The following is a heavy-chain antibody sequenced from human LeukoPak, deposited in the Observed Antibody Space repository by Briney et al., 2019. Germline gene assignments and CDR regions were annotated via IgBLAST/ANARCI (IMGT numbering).Heavy chain of an antibody. V-gene: IGHV1-69*13. CDR3: ARDRRGGGSYLAAFDI. Sequence: SVKVSYKASGYTFTSYYMHWVRQAPGQGLEWMGGIIPIFGTANYAQKFQGRVTITADESTSTAYMELSSLRSEDTAVYYCARDRRGGGSYLAAFDIWGQGTMVSVSS. CDR2: IIPIFGTA. J-gene: IGHJ3*02. CDR1: GYTFTSYY. D-gene: IGHD1-26*01.